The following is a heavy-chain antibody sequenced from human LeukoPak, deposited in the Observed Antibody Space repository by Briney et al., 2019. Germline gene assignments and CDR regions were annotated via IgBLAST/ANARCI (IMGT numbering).Heavy chain of an antibody. D-gene: IGHD1-1*01. CDR2: IYYSGST. J-gene: IGHJ4*02. CDR3: ASGDNDPLFDY. Sequence: SQTLSLTCTVSGGSISSGDYYWSWIRQPSGKGLEWIGYIYYSGSTYYNPSLKSRVTISLVTSKNQFSLKLSSVTAADTAIYYCASGDNDPLFDYWGQGTLVTVSS. CDR1: GGSISSGDYY. V-gene: IGHV4-30-4*01.